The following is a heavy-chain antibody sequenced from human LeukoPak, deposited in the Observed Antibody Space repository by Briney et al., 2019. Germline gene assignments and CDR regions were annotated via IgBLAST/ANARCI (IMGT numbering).Heavy chain of an antibody. CDR2: IYYSGST. V-gene: IGHV4-39*07. Sequence: SETLSLTCTVSGDSISSRSYYWGWIRQPPGKGLEWIGSIYYSGSTYYNPSLKSRVTISVDTSKNQFSLKLSSVTAADTAVYYCARTRIIYSSSWYGPVKGYFDYWGQGTQVTVSS. J-gene: IGHJ4*02. CDR1: GDSISSRSYY. D-gene: IGHD6-13*01. CDR3: ARTRIIYSSSWYGPVKGYFDY.